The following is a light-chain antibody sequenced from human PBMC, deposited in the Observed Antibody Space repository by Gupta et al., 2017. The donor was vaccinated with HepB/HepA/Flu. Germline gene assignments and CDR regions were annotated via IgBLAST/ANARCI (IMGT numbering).Light chain of an antibody. J-gene: IGLJ3*02. CDR1: SSDVGNYNL. CDR2: EVN. V-gene: IGLV2-23*02. Sequence: QSALTQPASVSGSPGQSITISCTGTSSDVGNYNLVSWYQQHPGKAPKLMIYEVNKRPSGVSNRCSGSKSGNTASLTVSGLQAEDEADYYCCSYARSSFGVFGGGTKLTVL. CDR3: CSYARSSFGV.